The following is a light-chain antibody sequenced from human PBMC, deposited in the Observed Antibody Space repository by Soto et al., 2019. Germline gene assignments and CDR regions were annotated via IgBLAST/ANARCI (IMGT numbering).Light chain of an antibody. CDR3: QQYSTSPPIT. Sequence: EVVLTQSQSTLTFSPWQRATLSCRASQSLYSNSLAWYQLKPGQAPRLLIYGASSRATGIPDRFSGSGSGTDFTLTISRLEPEDFAVYYCQQYSTSPPITFGQGTRLEIK. CDR1: QSLYSNS. CDR2: GAS. V-gene: IGKV3-20*01. J-gene: IGKJ5*01.